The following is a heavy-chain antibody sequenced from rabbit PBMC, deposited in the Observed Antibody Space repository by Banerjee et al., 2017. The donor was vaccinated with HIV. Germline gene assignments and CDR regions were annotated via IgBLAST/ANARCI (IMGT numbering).Heavy chain of an antibody. V-gene: IGHV1S45*01. J-gene: IGHJ4*01. D-gene: IGHD4-1*01. CDR1: GFSFSSSHW. CDR3: ARDLAGVIGWNFGL. CDR2: IYTGSSGTT. Sequence: QEQLEESGGDLVKPEGSLTPTCTASGFSFSSSHWLCWVRQAPGKGLEWIGCIYTGSSGTTSYASWAKGPFTISKTSSTTVTLQMTSLTAADTATYFCARDLAGVIGWNFGLWGPGTLVTVS.